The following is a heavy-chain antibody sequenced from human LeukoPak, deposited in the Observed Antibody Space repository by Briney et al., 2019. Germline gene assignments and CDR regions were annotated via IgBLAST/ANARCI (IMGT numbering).Heavy chain of an antibody. CDR3: ATVLWFGELLDNWFDP. CDR2: FDPEDGET. Sequence: GASVKVSYKVSGYTLTELSMHWVRQAPGKGLEWMGGFDPEDGETIYAQKFQGRVTMTEDTSTDTAYMELSSLRSEDTAVYYCATVLWFGELLDNWFDPWGQGTPVTVSS. V-gene: IGHV1-24*01. J-gene: IGHJ5*02. D-gene: IGHD3-10*01. CDR1: GYTLTELS.